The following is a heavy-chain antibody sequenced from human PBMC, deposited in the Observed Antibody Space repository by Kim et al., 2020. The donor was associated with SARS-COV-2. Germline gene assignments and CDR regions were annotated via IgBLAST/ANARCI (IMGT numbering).Heavy chain of an antibody. D-gene: IGHD3-10*01. V-gene: IGHV4-39*01. J-gene: IGHJ4*02. CDR1: GGSIRSSAYL. CDR3: ARRHYDSSLIDF. CDR2: IYYTGYS. Sequence: SETLSLTCTVSGGSIRSSAYLWVWLRQPPGKGLEWIGDIYYTGYSSYSPSLRGRLTISLDTSNNQFSLQLKSVTAADAALYACARRHYDSSLIDFWGQGRLVTVSS.